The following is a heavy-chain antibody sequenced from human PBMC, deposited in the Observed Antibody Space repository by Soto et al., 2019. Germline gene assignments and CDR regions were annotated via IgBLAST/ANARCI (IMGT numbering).Heavy chain of an antibody. V-gene: IGHV4-39*01. D-gene: IGHD3-22*01. CDR1: GGSISSSSYY. J-gene: IGHJ5*02. CDR3: ASTVPMISNWFDP. CDR2: IYYSGST. Sequence: SETLSLTCTVSGGSISSSSYYWGWIRQPPGKGLEWIGSIYYSGSTYYNPSLKSRVTISVDTSKNQFSLKQSSVTAADTAVYYCASTVPMISNWFDPWGQGTLVTVSS.